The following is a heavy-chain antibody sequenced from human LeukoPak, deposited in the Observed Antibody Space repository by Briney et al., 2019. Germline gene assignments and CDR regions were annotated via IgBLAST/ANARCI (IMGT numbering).Heavy chain of an antibody. D-gene: IGHD4-17*01. Sequence: ASVKVSCKASGGTFSSYAISWVRQAPGQGLEWMGWINAYNGNTLYAQKIQGRVTMTTDTSTSTAYMELRSLRSDDTAVYYCARENDYHGNFGFDYWGQGTLITVSS. CDR2: INAYNGNT. CDR3: ARENDYHGNFGFDY. V-gene: IGHV1-18*01. CDR1: GGTFSSYA. J-gene: IGHJ4*02.